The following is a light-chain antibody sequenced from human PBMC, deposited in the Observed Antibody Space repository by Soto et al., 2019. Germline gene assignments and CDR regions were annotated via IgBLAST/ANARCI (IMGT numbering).Light chain of an antibody. CDR1: QSISTF. V-gene: IGKV1-39*01. CDR3: QQSYTTPRT. J-gene: IGKJ1*01. Sequence: DIQMTQSPSSLSASVGDRVSVTCRASQSISTFLNWYQQRPGEAPKLLIYAASSLQSGVPSRFSGSGSCADFTLTIGSLQPEDFATYYCQQSYTTPRTFGQGTKVEVK. CDR2: AAS.